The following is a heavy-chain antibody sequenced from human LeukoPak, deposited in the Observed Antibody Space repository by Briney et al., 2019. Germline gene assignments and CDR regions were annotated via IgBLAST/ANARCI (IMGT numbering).Heavy chain of an antibody. CDR2: INHSGST. CDR3: ARPSGVWGSYRYYYYYGMDV. V-gene: IGHV4-34*01. CDR1: GGSFSGYY. Sequence: SAPLSLTCAVYGGSFSGYYWSWIRQPPGKGLEWIGEINHSGSTNYNPSLKGRVTISVDTSKNQFSLKLSSVTAADTAVYYCARPSGVWGSYRYYYYYGMDVWGQGATVTVSS. D-gene: IGHD3-16*02. J-gene: IGHJ6*02.